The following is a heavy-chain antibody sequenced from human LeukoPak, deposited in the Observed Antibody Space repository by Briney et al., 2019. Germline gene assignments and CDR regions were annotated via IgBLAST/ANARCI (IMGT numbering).Heavy chain of an antibody. V-gene: IGHV1-2*06. CDR2: ISPNSVGT. J-gene: IGHJ5*02. CDR3: ARVGGITMVRDVSWFSWFDP. Sequence: ASVEVSCKASGYTFTGYYMHWVRRAPGQGFECMRLISPNSVGTNYAQKVQGRVTMTSDTSIRTAYMELSRLRSDVTAVYYCARVGGITMVRDVSWFSWFDPWGQGTLVTVPS. CDR1: GYTFTGYY. D-gene: IGHD3-10*01.